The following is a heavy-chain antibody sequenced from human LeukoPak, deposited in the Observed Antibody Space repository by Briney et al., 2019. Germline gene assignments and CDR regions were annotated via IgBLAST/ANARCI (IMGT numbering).Heavy chain of an antibody. J-gene: IGHJ3*02. Sequence: SETLSLTCTVSGGSTSSSSYYWGWIRQPPGKGLEWIGYIFYSGSTNYNSSLKSRVTISVDTSKNQFSLKLTSVTAADTAVYYCAREAWEPFDAFDIWGQGTMVTVSS. V-gene: IGHV4-61*01. CDR2: IFYSGST. D-gene: IGHD1-26*01. CDR3: AREAWEPFDAFDI. CDR1: GGSTSSSSYY.